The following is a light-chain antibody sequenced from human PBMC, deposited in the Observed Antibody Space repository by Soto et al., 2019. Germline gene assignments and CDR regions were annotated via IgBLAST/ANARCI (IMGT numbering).Light chain of an antibody. CDR2: GNR. CDR3: QAYDYSLTASV. CDR1: SSNLGAGYD. Sequence: QSALTQSASVSGAPGQRVTISCTGNSSNLGAGYDVHWYQQLPGAAPKLVIFGNRNRPSGVPERFSGSKSGTSASLAITGLQAEDEADYYCQAYDYSLTASVFGGGTKLTVL. V-gene: IGLV1-40*01. J-gene: IGLJ3*02.